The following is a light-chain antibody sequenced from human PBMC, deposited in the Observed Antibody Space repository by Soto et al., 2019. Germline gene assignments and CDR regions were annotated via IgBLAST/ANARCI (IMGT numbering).Light chain of an antibody. CDR3: QQYDTSPRT. V-gene: IGKV3-20*01. Sequence: EIVLTQSPGTLSLAPGERATLSCSASQSVSSSYLAWYQQKNGQAPRLLIYAASTRATGIPDRFSGSGSGTDCSLTISRLEPEDFAVYYCQQYDTSPRTLGQGTKVDIK. CDR2: AAS. CDR1: QSVSSSY. J-gene: IGKJ1*01.